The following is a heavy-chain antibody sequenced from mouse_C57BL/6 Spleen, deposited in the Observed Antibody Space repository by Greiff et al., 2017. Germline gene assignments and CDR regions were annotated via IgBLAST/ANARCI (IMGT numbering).Heavy chain of an antibody. CDR3: ARVIANWYFDV. D-gene: IGHD6-1*01. J-gene: IGHJ1*03. Sequence: QVHVKQPGAELVMPGASVKLSCKASGYTFTSYWMHWVKQRPGQGLEWFGEIDPSDSYTNYNQKFKGKSTLTVDKSSSTAYMQLSSLTSEDSAVYYCARVIANWYFDVWGTGTTVTVSS. CDR1: GYTFTSYW. CDR2: IDPSDSYT. V-gene: IGHV1-69*01.